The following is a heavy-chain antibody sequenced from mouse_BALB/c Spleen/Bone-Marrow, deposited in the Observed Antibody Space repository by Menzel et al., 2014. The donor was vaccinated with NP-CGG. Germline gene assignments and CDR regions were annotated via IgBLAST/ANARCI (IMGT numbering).Heavy chain of an antibody. D-gene: IGHD1-1*01. J-gene: IGHJ1*01. CDR2: INPSNGGT. V-gene: IGHV1S81*02. CDR3: TRDHYYYGSSYWYFDV. CDR1: GYTFTCYY. Sequence: QVQLQQSRAELVKPGASVKLSCKASGYTFTCYYMYWVKQRPGQGLEWIGGINPSNGGTNFNEKFKSKATLTVDKSSSTAYMQLSSLTSEDSAVYYCTRDHYYYGSSYWYFDVWGAGTTVTVSS.